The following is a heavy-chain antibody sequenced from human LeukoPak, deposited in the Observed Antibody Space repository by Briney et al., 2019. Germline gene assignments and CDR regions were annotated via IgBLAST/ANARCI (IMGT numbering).Heavy chain of an antibody. CDR2: IYYSGST. CDR1: GGSISSYY. V-gene: IGHV4-59*08. D-gene: IGHD5-18*01. CDR3: ARLSDTGSMDV. Sequence: ETLSLTCTVSGGSISSYYWRWIRQPPGKGLEWIGYIYYSGSTNYNPSLKSRVTISVDTSKNQFSLKLSSVTAADTAVYYCARLSDTGSMDVWGQGTTVTVSS. J-gene: IGHJ6*02.